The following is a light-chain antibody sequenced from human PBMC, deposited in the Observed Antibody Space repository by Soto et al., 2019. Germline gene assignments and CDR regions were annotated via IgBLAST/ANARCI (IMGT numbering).Light chain of an antibody. Sequence: QSVLTQPPSVSEAPGQRVTISCTGSSSNIGAGYDVHWYQQLPGTAPKLLIYGNSNRPSGVPDRFSGSKSGTSASLAITGLQAEDEAGYYCQSYDSSLSALFGGGSKLTVL. V-gene: IGLV1-40*01. CDR1: SSNIGAGYD. CDR2: GNS. CDR3: QSYDSSLSAL. J-gene: IGLJ2*01.